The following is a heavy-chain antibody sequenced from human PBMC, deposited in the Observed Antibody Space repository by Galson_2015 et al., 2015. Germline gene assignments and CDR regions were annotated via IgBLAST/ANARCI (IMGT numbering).Heavy chain of an antibody. Sequence: SLRLSCAASGFTFNSYWMTWVRQAPGKGLEWVANIKQDGSEKHYVDSVTGRFTISRDNAKNSLYLRMNSLRAEDTAVYYCARGRFADNWGQGTLVTVSS. CDR3: ARGRFADN. V-gene: IGHV3-7*01. J-gene: IGHJ4*02. D-gene: IGHD3-16*01. CDR1: GFTFNSYW. CDR2: IKQDGSEK.